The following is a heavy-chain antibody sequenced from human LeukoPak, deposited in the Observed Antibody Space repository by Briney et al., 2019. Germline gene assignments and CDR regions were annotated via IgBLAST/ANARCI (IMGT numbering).Heavy chain of an antibody. CDR3: AREDSSSWYPYYYGMDV. V-gene: IGHV3-21*04. CDR1: GFTFSSYS. D-gene: IGHD6-13*01. CDR2: ISSSSSYI. J-gene: IGHJ6*02. Sequence: PGGSLRLSCAASGFTFSSYSMNWVRQAPGKGLEWVSSISSSSSYIYYADSVKGRFTISRDNAKNSLYLQMNSLRAEDTAVYYCAREDSSSWYPYYYGMDVWGQGTTVTVSS.